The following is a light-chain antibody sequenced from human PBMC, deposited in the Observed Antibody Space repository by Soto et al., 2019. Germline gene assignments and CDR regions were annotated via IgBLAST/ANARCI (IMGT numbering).Light chain of an antibody. CDR2: DAS. Sequence: DIQMTQSPSSLSASVGDRVTITCRARQNINSYLNWYQQKPGKAPKLLIYDASSLESGVPSRFSGSGSGTEFTLTISSLQPDDFATYYCQQYNSYWTFGQGTKVDIK. CDR1: QNINSY. V-gene: IGKV1-5*01. CDR3: QQYNSYWT. J-gene: IGKJ1*01.